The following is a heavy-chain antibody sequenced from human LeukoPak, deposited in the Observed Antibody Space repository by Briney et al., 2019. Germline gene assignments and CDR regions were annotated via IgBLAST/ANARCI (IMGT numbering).Heavy chain of an antibody. CDR1: GYTFTSYD. CDR2: MNPNSGNT. Sequence: ASVKVSCKASGYTFTSYDINWVRRATGQGLEWMGWMNPNSGNTGYAQKFQGRVTITRNTSISTAYMELSSLRSEDTAVYYCARDPGYCSGGSCQYYYYYYMDVWGKETTVTVSS. J-gene: IGHJ6*03. D-gene: IGHD2-15*01. V-gene: IGHV1-8*03. CDR3: ARDPGYCSGGSCQYYYYYYMDV.